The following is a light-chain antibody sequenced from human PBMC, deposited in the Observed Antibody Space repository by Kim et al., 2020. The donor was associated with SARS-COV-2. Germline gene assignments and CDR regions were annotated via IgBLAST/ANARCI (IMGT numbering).Light chain of an antibody. J-gene: IGKJ2*01. V-gene: IGKV1-12*01. CDR3: QQGFSFPYT. CDR1: QGLSGR. CDR2: EIS. Sequence: DIQMTQSPSSVSASVGDTVTITCRATQGLSGRLAWYQQKPGMVPKLLIYEISNLQSGVPLRFSGSGFGTDFTLTISSLQAEDFATYYCQQGFSFPYTFGQGTKLEI.